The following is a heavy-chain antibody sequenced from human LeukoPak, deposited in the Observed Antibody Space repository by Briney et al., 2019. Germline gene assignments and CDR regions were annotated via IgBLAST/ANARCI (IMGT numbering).Heavy chain of an antibody. Sequence: GGSLRLSCAASGFTFSDYYINWVRQAPGKGLEWVSYISGSSSYTNYADSVKGRFTISRDNAKNSLFLQMNSLRAEDTAVYYCARDLSDDYSLDYWGQGTLVSVSS. CDR2: ISGSSSYT. V-gene: IGHV3-11*06. J-gene: IGHJ4*02. D-gene: IGHD3-16*01. CDR1: GFTFSDYY. CDR3: ARDLSDDYSLDY.